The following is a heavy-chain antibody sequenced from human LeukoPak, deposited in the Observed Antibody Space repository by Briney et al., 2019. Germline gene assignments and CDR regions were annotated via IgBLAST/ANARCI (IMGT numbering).Heavy chain of an antibody. CDR2: IIPIFGTA. Sequence: SVKVSCKASGYTFTGYYMHWVRQAPGQGLEWMGGIIPIFGTANYAQKFQGRVTITTDESTSTAYMELSSLRSEDTAVYYCAAASDPYYYYMDVWGKGTTVTVSS. CDR1: GYTFTGYY. J-gene: IGHJ6*03. V-gene: IGHV1-69*05. CDR3: AAASDPYYYYMDV.